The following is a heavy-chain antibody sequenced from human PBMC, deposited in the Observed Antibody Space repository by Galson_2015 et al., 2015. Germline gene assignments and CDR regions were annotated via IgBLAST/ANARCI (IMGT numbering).Heavy chain of an antibody. D-gene: IGHD1-26*01. J-gene: IGHJ4*02. V-gene: IGHV3-30*18. CDR3: AKTPRSSSPSGYFDY. Sequence: SLRLSCAASGFTFSSFAMHWVRQAPGKGLEWVAAISHDGSEKYYGHSVRGRFTISRDNSESSLFLQMKSLRAEDTAVYYCAKTPRSSSPSGYFDYGGQGTLVTVSS. CDR2: ISHDGSEK. CDR1: GFTFSSFA.